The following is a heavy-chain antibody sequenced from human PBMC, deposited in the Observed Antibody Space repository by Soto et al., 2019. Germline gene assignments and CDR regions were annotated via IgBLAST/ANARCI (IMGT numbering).Heavy chain of an antibody. D-gene: IGHD6-6*01. CDR2: IYYSGST. V-gene: IGHV4-59*01. CDR1: GGSISSYY. Sequence: SETLSLTCTVSGGSISSYYWSWIRQPPGKGLEWIGYIYYSGSTDYNPSLKSRVTISVDTSKNQFSLKLSSVTAADTAVYYCARGYSTSFVEYYYYGMHVGGQGSAVTVSS. CDR3: ARGYSTSFVEYYYYGMHV. J-gene: IGHJ6*02.